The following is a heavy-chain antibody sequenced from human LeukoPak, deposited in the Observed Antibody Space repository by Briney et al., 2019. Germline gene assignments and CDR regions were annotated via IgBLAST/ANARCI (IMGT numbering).Heavy chain of an antibody. CDR2: ININTANP. J-gene: IGHJ4*02. CDR3: SXXXGXXAXADY. V-gene: IGHV7-4-1*02. Sequence: WXSVKVXXKXSGFTFTSYAINWVRQAPGQGLEWMGWININTANPTYSQGFPGRFVFSLDTSVSTAYLQISSLKAEDTAVYYCSXXXGXXAXADYWGXGXLVTVSS. CDR1: GFTFTSYA.